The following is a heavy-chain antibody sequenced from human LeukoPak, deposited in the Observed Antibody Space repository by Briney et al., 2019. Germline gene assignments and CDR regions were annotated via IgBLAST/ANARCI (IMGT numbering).Heavy chain of an antibody. J-gene: IGHJ4*02. V-gene: IGHV3-23*01. CDR2: ISGSGGST. Sequence: PGGSLRLSCAASGFTFSSYAMSWVRQAPGKGLEWVSAISGSGGSTYYADSVKGRFTISRNNSKNTLYLQMNSLRAEDTAVYYCVPFWDFDWLFLEFDYWGQGTLVTVSS. CDR3: VPFWDFDWLFLEFDY. CDR1: GFTFSSYA. D-gene: IGHD3-9*01.